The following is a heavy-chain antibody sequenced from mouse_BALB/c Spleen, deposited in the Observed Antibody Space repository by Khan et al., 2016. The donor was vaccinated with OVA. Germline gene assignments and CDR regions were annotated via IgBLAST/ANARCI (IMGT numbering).Heavy chain of an antibody. J-gene: IGHJ2*01. V-gene: IGHV5-6-3*01. CDR2: INSNGGNT. CDR1: GFTFSSYG. CDR3: ARMARTIN. Sequence: EVQRVESGGGLVQPGGSLKLSCAASGFTFSSYGMSWVRQTPDKRLELVATINSNGGNTYYPDSVKGRFTISRDNAKNTLYLQMSSLKSEDTAMYYCARMARTINWGQGTTLTVSS.